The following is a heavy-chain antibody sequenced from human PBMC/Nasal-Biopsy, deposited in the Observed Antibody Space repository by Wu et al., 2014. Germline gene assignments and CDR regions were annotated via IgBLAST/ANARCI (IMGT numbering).Heavy chain of an antibody. J-gene: IGHJ4*02. CDR1: GYNFAGYW. CDR3: AKSGYRGYDFWSI. V-gene: IGHV5-51*03. Sequence: GAEVKKPGESLKISCKGSGYNFAGYWIAWVRQMPGKGLEWMGMIYPGDSDTRYSPSFQGQVTIAADKSINTAYLQWSSLKASDTAIYYCAKSGYRGYDFWSIWGQGALVSVSS. CDR2: IYPGDSDT. D-gene: IGHD3-3*01.